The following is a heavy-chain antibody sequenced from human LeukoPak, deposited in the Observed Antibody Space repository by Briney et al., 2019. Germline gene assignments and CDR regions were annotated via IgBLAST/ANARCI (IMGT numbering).Heavy chain of an antibody. D-gene: IGHD2-2*01. CDR3: ARDPYSTSTNYFDF. CDR2: ISSSSSYI. V-gene: IGHV3-21*01. Sequence: GGSLRLSCAASGFTFSSYTMNWVRQAPGKGLEWVSSISSSSSYISYADSVKGRFTISRDNAKNSLYLQMSSLRAEDTAVYYCARDPYSTSTNYFDFWGQGTLVTVSP. J-gene: IGHJ4*02. CDR1: GFTFSSYT.